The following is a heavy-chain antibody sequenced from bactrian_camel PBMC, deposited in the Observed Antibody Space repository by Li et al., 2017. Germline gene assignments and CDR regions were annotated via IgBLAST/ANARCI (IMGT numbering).Heavy chain of an antibody. V-gene: IGHV3S40*01. D-gene: IGHD5*01. CDR3: ITGGTEVPGLVY. CDR2: INSGGEAT. Sequence: VQLVESGGGEVQAGGSLKLSCVASGFTFSIHGMSWVRQAPGKGLEWVSSINSGGEATSYGRFTISRDNAKNTLYLDMNSLKYEDAALYYCITGGTEVPGLVYWGQGTQVTVS. J-gene: IGHJ4*01. CDR1: GFTFSIHG.